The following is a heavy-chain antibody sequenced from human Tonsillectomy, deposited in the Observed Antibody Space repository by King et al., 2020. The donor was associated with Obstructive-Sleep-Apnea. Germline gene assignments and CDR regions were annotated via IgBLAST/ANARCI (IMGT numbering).Heavy chain of an antibody. J-gene: IGHJ6*02. Sequence: VQLQESGPGLVKPSETLSLTCTVSGGSISSYYWSWIRQPPGKGLEWIGYIYYSGSTNYNPSLKSRVTISVDTSKNQFSLKLSSVTAADTAVYYCVRTYYDFWSGSYGMDVWGQGTTVTVSS. D-gene: IGHD3-3*01. CDR3: VRTYYDFWSGSYGMDV. V-gene: IGHV4-59*01. CDR1: GGSISSYY. CDR2: IYYSGST.